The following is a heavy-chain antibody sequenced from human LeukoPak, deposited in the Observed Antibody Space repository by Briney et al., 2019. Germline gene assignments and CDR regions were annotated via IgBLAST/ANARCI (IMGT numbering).Heavy chain of an antibody. CDR3: ARDNGVTTGSDAFDI. V-gene: IGHV1-3*01. CDR2: INAGNGNT. CDR1: GYTFTSYA. J-gene: IGHJ3*02. Sequence: ASVKVSCKASGYTFTSYAMHWVRQAPGQRLEWMGWINAGNGNTKYSQKFQGRVTISRDTSAGTAYMELSSLRSEDTAVYYCARDNGVTTGSDAFDIWGQGTMVTVSS. D-gene: IGHD2-21*02.